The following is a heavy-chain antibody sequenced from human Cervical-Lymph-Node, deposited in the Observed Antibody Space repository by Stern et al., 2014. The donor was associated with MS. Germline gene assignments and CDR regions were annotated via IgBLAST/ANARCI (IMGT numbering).Heavy chain of an antibody. CDR2: IDWDADK. CDR1: GFSLSTSGMR. Sequence: ESGPALVKPTQTLTLTCTFSGFSLSTSGMRVSWIRQPPGKALEWLARIDWDADKFYSTSLKTRLTISKDTSQNHMGLSLTNMDPGDTATYYCARIPTNGYFDYRGQGTLVTVSS. V-gene: IGHV2-70*04. CDR3: ARIPTNGYFDY. J-gene: IGHJ4*02. D-gene: IGHD2-8*01.